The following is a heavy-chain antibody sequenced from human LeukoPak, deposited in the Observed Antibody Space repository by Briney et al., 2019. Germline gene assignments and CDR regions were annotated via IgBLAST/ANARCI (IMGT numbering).Heavy chain of an antibody. V-gene: IGHV4-59*01. Sequence: PSETLSLTCTVSGGSISSYYWSWIRQPPGKGLEWIGYIYYSGSTNYNPSLKSRVTISVDTSKNQFSLKLSSVTAADTAVYYCARLGYGYNPLRYFGYWGQGTLVTVSS. CDR1: GGSISSYY. CDR3: ARLGYGYNPLRYFGY. D-gene: IGHD5-24*01. CDR2: IYYSGST. J-gene: IGHJ4*02.